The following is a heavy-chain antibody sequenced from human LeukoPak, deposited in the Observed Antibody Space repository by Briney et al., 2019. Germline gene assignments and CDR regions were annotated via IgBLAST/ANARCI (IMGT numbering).Heavy chain of an antibody. CDR2: IHTTGST. CDR1: GGSISSYY. CDR3: ARGVGSFGDDPRDALDI. D-gene: IGHD4-17*01. J-gene: IGHJ3*02. V-gene: IGHV4-4*07. Sequence: SETQSLTCTVSGGSISSYYWSWIRQPAGKGLEWIGRIHTTGSTNYNPSLKSRVTMSVDMSKKQFSLKLTSVTAADTAVYFCARGVGSFGDDPRDALDIWGQGTMVTVSS.